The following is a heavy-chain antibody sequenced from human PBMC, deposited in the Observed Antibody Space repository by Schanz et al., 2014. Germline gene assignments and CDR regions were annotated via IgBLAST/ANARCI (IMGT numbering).Heavy chain of an antibody. J-gene: IGHJ3*02. CDR1: GFTFSTYG. CDR2: IRDDGTYQ. Sequence: QVHLVESGGGVVQPGRSLRLSCAASGFTFSTYGMHWVRQAPGKGLEWVAFIRDDGTYQNYADSIKGRFTVSRDNSKTTVFLQMHSLRADDTAVYYCAKCIGWYGRCAFDIWGQGTMVTVSS. V-gene: IGHV3-30*02. D-gene: IGHD6-19*01. CDR3: AKCIGWYGRCAFDI.